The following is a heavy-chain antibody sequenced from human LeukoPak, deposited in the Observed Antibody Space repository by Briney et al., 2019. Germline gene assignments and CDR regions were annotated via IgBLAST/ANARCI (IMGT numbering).Heavy chain of an antibody. CDR2: IYYSGST. J-gene: IGHJ4*02. Sequence: SETLSLTCTVSGGSISSYYWSWIRQPPGKGLEWIGYIYYSGSTNYKPSLKSRVTISVDTSKNQFSLKLSSVTAADTAVYYCARTVGSSKDFDYWGQGTLVTVSS. CDR1: GGSISSYY. V-gene: IGHV4-59*12. D-gene: IGHD6-6*01. CDR3: ARTVGSSKDFDY.